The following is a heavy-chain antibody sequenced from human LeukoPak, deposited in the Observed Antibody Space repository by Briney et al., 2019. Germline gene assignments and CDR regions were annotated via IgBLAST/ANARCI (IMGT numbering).Heavy chain of an antibody. CDR2: IYSGGST. D-gene: IGHD3-22*01. J-gene: IGHJ2*01. CDR1: GLTVSNNY. Sequence: PGGSLRLSCAATGLTVSNNYMSWVRQAPGKGLEWVSVIYSGGSTYYADSVKGRFTISRDNSKNTLYLQMNSLRAEDTAVYYCARVRRSYYYDSSGYSLDYWYFDLWGRGTLVTVSS. V-gene: IGHV3-66*01. CDR3: ARVRRSYYYDSSGYSLDYWYFDL.